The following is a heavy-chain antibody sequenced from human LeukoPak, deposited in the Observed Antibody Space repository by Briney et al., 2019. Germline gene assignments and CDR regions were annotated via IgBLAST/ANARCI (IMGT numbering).Heavy chain of an antibody. J-gene: IGHJ5*02. Sequence: GGSLRLSCAASGFTFSDYYMSWIRQAPGKGLEWVSYISRSGSTIYYADSVKGRFPISRDNAKTSLYLQMNSLRAEDTAVYYCARDQYYYDSSGYYHWGQGTLVTVSS. CDR2: ISRSGSTI. V-gene: IGHV3-11*01. D-gene: IGHD3-22*01. CDR3: ARDQYYYDSSGYYH. CDR1: GFTFSDYY.